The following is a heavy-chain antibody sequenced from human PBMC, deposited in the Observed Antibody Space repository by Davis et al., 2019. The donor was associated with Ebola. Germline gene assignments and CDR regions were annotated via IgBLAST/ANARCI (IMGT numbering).Heavy chain of an antibody. CDR1: GFTFSSYA. J-gene: IGHJ4*02. D-gene: IGHD3-10*02. CDR2: ISGSGGST. Sequence: PGGSLRLSCAASGFTFSSYAMSWVRQAPGKGLEWVSAISGSGGSTYYADSVKGRFTISRDNAKNSLYLQMNSLRAEDTAVYYCAKDRGLSGGFAYDYWGQGTLVTVSS. CDR3: AKDRGLSGGFAYDY. V-gene: IGHV3-23*01.